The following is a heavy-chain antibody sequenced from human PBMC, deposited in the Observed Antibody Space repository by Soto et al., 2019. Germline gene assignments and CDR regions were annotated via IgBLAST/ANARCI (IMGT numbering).Heavy chain of an antibody. CDR2: IVVGSGNT. Sequence: VASVKVSCKASGFTFTSSAVQWVRQARGPRLEWIGWIVVGSGNTNYAQKFQERVTITRDMSTSTAYMELSSLRSEDTAVYYCAALELGALNYDMDVWGQGTTVTVSS. CDR1: GFTFTSSA. D-gene: IGHD1-26*01. V-gene: IGHV1-58*01. CDR3: AALELGALNYDMDV. J-gene: IGHJ6*02.